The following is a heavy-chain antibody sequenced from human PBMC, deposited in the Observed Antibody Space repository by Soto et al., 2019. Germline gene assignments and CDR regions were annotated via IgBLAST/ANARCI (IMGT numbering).Heavy chain of an antibody. V-gene: IGHV3-30*18. CDR1: GFTFSSYG. J-gene: IGHJ5*01. D-gene: IGHD2-2*01. CDR3: AKLPIPAVNRGSHFDS. Sequence: QVLLEESGGGVVQPGKSLRLACAGSGFTFSSYGLHWVRQPPGKGLEGLAFISFDGSEEYYAESVKGRFTISRDNPRNTLYLQLTSLRAEDTAVYFCAKLPIPAVNRGSHFDSRGRGTLVTVSS. CDR2: ISFDGSEE.